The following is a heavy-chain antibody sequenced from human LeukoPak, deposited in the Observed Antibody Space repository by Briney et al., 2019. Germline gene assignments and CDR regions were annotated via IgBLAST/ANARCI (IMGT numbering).Heavy chain of an antibody. CDR3: ARGFGRITIFGVVIPEFDY. Sequence: SETLSLTCTVSGGSISSYYWGWIRQPPGKGLEWIGYIYYSGSTNYNPSLKSRVTISVDTSKNQFSLKLSSVTAADTAVYYCARGFGRITIFGVVIPEFDYWGQGTLVTVSS. J-gene: IGHJ4*02. CDR1: GGSISSYY. D-gene: IGHD3-3*01. V-gene: IGHV4-59*12. CDR2: IYYSGST.